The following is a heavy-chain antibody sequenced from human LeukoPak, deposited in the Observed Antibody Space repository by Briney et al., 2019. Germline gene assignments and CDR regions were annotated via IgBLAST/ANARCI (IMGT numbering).Heavy chain of an antibody. CDR3: ARGLRDGLTGNDLLDI. V-gene: IGHV1-8*01. J-gene: IGHJ3*02. Sequence: GASVKVFCKASGYNFKSCDINWVRQASGQGLGWMRWMSPHGDYTGYAQKFQDRVTMTSDSSTTTAFMELRSLTSQDTALYYCARGLRDGLTGNDLLDIWGLGTMVIVTS. CDR1: GYNFKSCD. D-gene: IGHD5-24*01. CDR2: MSPHGDYT.